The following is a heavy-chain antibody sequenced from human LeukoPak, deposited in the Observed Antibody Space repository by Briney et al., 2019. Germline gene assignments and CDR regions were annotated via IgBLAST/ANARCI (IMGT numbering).Heavy chain of an antibody. CDR1: GFTVSSNY. V-gene: IGHV3-48*04. J-gene: IGHJ6*02. CDR2: ISSSSSTI. CDR3: ASGYYYGMDV. Sequence: GGSLRLSCAASGFTVSSNYMNWVRQAPGKGLEWVSYISSSSSTIYYADSVKGRFTISRDNAKKSLYLQMDSLRAEDTAVYYCASGYYYGMDVWGQGTTVTVSS.